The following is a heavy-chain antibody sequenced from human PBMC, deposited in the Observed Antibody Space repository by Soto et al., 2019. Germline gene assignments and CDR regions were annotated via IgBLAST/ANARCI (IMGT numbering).Heavy chain of an antibody. CDR1: GFTFSNAW. J-gene: IGHJ4*02. D-gene: IGHD2-2*01. Sequence: EVQLVESGGGLVKPGGSLRLSCAASGFTFSNAWMNWVRQAPGKGLEWVGRIKSKTDGGTTDYAAPVKGRFTISRDDSKNTLYLQMNSLKTGDTAVYYCTTDNKEYQLLLLFAEGDQDPNDYWGQGTLVTVSS. CDR2: IKSKTDGGTT. CDR3: TTDNKEYQLLLLFAEGDQDPNDY. V-gene: IGHV3-15*07.